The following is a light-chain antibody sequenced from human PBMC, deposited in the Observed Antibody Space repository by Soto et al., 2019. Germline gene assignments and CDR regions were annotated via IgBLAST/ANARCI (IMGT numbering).Light chain of an antibody. Sequence: EIVLTQSPGTLSLPPGERATLSCRASQSVSSSYLAWYQQKPGQAPRLLIYGASSRATGIPDRFSASGSGTDFTLTISRLEPEDFAVYYCQQYGSSPLTFGGGTKVEIK. J-gene: IGKJ4*01. CDR3: QQYGSSPLT. CDR2: GAS. CDR1: QSVSSSY. V-gene: IGKV3-20*01.